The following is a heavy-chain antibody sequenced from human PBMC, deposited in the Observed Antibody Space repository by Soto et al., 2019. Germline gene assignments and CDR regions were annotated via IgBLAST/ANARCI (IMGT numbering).Heavy chain of an antibody. V-gene: IGHV4-59*01. J-gene: IGHJ4*02. Sequence: QVQLQESGPGLVKPSETLSLTCTVSGGSISRYYWSWIRQPPGKGLEWSGCIYYSGSTNYNPSLKSRATISVDTSKNLFALKLSSVTAADTAVYYCARGLFRRGRAGSWYPFDYWGQGTLVTVSS. D-gene: IGHD6-13*01. CDR2: IYYSGST. CDR3: ARGLFRRGRAGSWYPFDY. CDR1: GGSISRYY.